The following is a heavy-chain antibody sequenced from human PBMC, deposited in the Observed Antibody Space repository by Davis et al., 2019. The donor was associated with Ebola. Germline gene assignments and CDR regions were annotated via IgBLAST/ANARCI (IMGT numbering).Heavy chain of an antibody. V-gene: IGHV1-2*06. D-gene: IGHD1-26*01. J-gene: IGHJ3*02. CDR2: INPNSGGT. CDR1: GYTFTGYF. CDR3: APHGTILGATMWLADAFDI. Sequence: ASVKVSCKASGYTFTGYFMHWVRQAPGQGLEWMGRINPNSGGTNYAQKFQGRVTMTRDTSISTAYMELSRLRSDDTAVYYCAPHGTILGATMWLADAFDIWGQGTMVTVSS.